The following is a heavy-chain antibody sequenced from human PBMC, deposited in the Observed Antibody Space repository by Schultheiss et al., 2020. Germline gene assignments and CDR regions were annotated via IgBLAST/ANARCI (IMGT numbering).Heavy chain of an antibody. J-gene: IGHJ5*02. V-gene: IGHV4-34*01. CDR2: INHSGST. CDR1: GGSFSGYY. D-gene: IGHD3-10*01. Sequence: SETLSLTCAVYGGSFSGYYWSWIRQPPGKGLDWIGEINHSGSTNYNPSLKSRVTISVDTSKNQFSLKLSSVTAADTAVYYCARGRWYYGSGSYSDNWFDPWGQGTLVTVYS. CDR3: ARGRWYYGSGSYSDNWFDP.